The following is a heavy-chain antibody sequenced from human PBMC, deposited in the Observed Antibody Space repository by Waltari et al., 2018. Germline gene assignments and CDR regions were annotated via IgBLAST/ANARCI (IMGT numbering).Heavy chain of an antibody. CDR1: GCSFRNAW. J-gene: IGHJ4*02. CDR2: LTDGGTA. V-gene: IGHV3-15*01. Sequence: EGQLVESGGGWVKPGGSLRLSCAAAGCSFRNAWMKWVRQAPGRGVEWVGRLTDGGTAYYAAPVKGRFTISRDASKNTLYLQMNSLQTEDTAVYYCCTVSDPDYWGQGTLVTVSS. CDR3: CTVSDPDY.